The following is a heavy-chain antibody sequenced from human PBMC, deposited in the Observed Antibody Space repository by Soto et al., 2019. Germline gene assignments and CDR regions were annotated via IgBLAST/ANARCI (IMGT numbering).Heavy chain of an antibody. J-gene: IGHJ5*02. CDR2: IKSKTDGGTT. Sequence: GGSLRLSYAASGFTFRNAWMNWARQAPGKGLEWVGRIKSKTDGGTTDYAAPVKGRFTISRDDSKNTLYLQMNSLKTEDTAVYYCTTFGVELTYGSGSLTYYNWFDPWGQGTLVTVSS. CDR3: TTFGVELTYGSGSLTYYNWFDP. D-gene: IGHD3-10*01. CDR1: GFTFRNAW. V-gene: IGHV3-15*07.